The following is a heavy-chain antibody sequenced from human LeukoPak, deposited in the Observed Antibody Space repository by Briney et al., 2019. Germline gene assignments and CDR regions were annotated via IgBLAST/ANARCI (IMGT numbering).Heavy chain of an antibody. J-gene: IGHJ4*02. CDR3: ARHGTISSESYFDY. CDR1: GGSVSSYY. D-gene: IGHD1-14*01. CDR2: IHNSGRT. Sequence: SPSETLSLTCSVSGGSVSSYYWSWIRQSPGKGLEWIGYIHNSGRTNYNPSLKSRVTGFVDTSKNQVSLRLSSVTAPDTAVYYCARHGTISSESYFDYWGQGALVTVSS. V-gene: IGHV4-59*08.